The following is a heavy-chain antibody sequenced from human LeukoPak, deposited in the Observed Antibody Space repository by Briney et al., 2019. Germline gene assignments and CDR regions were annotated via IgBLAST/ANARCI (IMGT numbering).Heavy chain of an antibody. D-gene: IGHD3-10*01. J-gene: IGHJ4*02. CDR2: IYSGGST. V-gene: IGHV3-53*01. CDR3: ARDTPSSGFDY. CDR1: GGSISSSNW. Sequence: PSGTLSLTCAVSGGSISSSNWWSWVRQAPGKGLEWVSVIYSGGSTYYADSVKGRFTISRDNSKNTVNLQMNSLRPEDTAVYYCARDTPSSGFDYWGQGTQVTVSS.